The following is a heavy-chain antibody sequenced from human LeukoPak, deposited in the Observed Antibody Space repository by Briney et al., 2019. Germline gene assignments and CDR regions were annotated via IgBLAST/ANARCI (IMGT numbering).Heavy chain of an antibody. D-gene: IGHD3-10*01. V-gene: IGHV1-69*13. J-gene: IGHJ5*02. CDR2: IMPIFGSA. CDR3: ARGSYGSGFYLWFDP. CDR1: GGSFSTNA. Sequence: SVTVSCKASGGSFSTNAIAWLRQPPGHGLEWMGGIMPIFGSANYAQKFKGRVTIPADESTSKAYMEVSSLRSEETAVYYCARGSYGSGFYLWFDPWGQGPQVPVPS.